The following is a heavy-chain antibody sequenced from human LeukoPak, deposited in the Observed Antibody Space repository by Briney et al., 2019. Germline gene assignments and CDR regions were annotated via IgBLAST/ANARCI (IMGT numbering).Heavy chain of an antibody. J-gene: IGHJ5*02. V-gene: IGHV3-30*02. Sequence: PGGSLRLSCAASGFTFSSYGMHWVRQAPGKGLEWVAFIRYDGSNKYHADSVKGRFTISRDNSKNTLYLQMNSLRAEDTAVYYCAKDWYDFDRLLPTNWFDPWGQGTLVTVSS. CDR3: AKDWYDFDRLLPTNWFDP. CDR2: IRYDGSNK. D-gene: IGHD3-9*01. CDR1: GFTFSSYG.